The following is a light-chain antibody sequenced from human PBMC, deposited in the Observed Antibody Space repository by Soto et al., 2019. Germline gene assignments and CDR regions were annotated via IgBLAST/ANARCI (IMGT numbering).Light chain of an antibody. CDR2: LNSDGSH. CDR3: QTWGTGIVV. CDR1: SGPSSYA. Sequence: QPVLTQSPFASASLGASVKLTCTLSSGPSSYAIAWHQQQPEKGPRYLMRLNSDGSHSKGDGIPDRFSGSSSGAERYLTISSLQSEDEADYYCQTWGTGIVVFGGGTKLTVL. J-gene: IGLJ2*01. V-gene: IGLV4-69*02.